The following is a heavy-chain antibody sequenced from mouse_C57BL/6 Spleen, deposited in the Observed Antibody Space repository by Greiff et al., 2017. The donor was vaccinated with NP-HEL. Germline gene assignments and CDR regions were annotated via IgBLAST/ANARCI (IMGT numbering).Heavy chain of an antibody. CDR3: ARNYGSGDAMDY. D-gene: IGHD1-1*01. CDR1: GFTFSDYG. J-gene: IGHJ4*01. Sequence: EVQVVESGGGLVKPGGSLKLSCAASGFTFSDYGMHWVRQAPEKGLEWVAYISSGSSTIYYADTVKGRFTISRDNAKNTLFLQMTSLRSEDTAMYYCARNYGSGDAMDYWGQGTSVTVSS. V-gene: IGHV5-17*01. CDR2: ISSGSSTI.